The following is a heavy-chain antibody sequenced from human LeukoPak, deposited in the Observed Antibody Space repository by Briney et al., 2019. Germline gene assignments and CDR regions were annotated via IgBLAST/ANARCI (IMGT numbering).Heavy chain of an antibody. Sequence: GGALRLSCAASGFTFTKSWMGWGRQAPGKGVEGVANIKQDGSTKHYADSLKGRFTISRDNPKNSLYLQMNSMRVDDTAVYYCARDTDGSLDYWGQGILVTVAS. V-gene: IGHV3-7*01. D-gene: IGHD1-26*01. J-gene: IGHJ4*02. CDR3: ARDTDGSLDY. CDR2: IKQDGSTK. CDR1: GFTFTKSW.